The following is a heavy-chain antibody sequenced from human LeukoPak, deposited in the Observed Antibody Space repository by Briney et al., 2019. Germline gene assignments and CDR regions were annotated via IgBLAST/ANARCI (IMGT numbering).Heavy chain of an antibody. Sequence: SETLSLTCTVSGGSISSYYWSWIRQPPVKGREWIGYIYYSGSTSYNPSLKSRVTISVDTSKNQFSLKLSSVTAAGTAVYYCAEAASVGTFDYWGQGTLVTVSS. V-gene: IGHV4-59*01. CDR2: IYYSGST. CDR1: GGSISSYY. D-gene: IGHD1-26*01. CDR3: AEAASVGTFDY. J-gene: IGHJ4*02.